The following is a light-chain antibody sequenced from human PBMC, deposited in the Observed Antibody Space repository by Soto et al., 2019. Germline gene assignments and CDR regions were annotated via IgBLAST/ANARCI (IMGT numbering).Light chain of an antibody. V-gene: IGKV3-15*01. CDR1: QSVSSN. J-gene: IGKJ1*01. CDR2: GAS. Sequence: EIVMTQSPATLSVSPGERATLSCRASQSVSSNLAWYQQKPGQAPRLLIYGASTRATGIPARFSGSGIGTEFTLTINSLQYEDFSVYYCQQYNNWRPQTFGQGPKVEIK. CDR3: QQYNNWRPQT.